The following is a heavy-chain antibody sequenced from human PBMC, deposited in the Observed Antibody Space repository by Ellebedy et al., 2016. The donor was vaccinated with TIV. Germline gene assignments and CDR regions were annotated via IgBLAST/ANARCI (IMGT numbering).Heavy chain of an antibody. D-gene: IGHD6-19*01. CDR2: IMENGYER. Sequence: GESLKISCAASGFTFTGFSMSWVRQAPGKGLEWVAHIMENGYERYYVDSVKGRFTISRDNANNSLFLQMDSLRVEDTAVYYCASSSDYYFYYGLDVWGHGTTVTVSS. J-gene: IGHJ6*02. CDR1: GFTFTGFS. V-gene: IGHV3-7*01. CDR3: ASSSDYYFYYGLDV.